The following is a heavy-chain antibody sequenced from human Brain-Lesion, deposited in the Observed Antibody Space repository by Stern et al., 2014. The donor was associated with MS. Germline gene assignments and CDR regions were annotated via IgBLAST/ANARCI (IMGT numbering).Heavy chain of an antibody. CDR2: INPNTGGT. D-gene: IGHD3-3*01. J-gene: IGHJ6*02. V-gene: IGHV1-2*02. CDR3: ARDQRGITIFGVVTDYYYLGMDV. CDR1: GYIFTGYY. Sequence: QVQLVQSGAEVKKPGASVKVSCKTSGYIFTGYYIHWVRQAPGQGLEWMAWINPNTGGTKYSQQFQGRGTMSRDTSISKAYVELSSLTSDDTAVYYCARDQRGITIFGVVTDYYYLGMDVWGQGTTVTVSS.